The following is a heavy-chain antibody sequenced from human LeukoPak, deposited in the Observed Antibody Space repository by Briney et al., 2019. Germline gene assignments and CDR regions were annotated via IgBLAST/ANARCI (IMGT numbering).Heavy chain of an antibody. CDR1: GFTFDDYA. D-gene: IGHD4-23*01. V-gene: IGHV3-9*01. CDR3: AKDINEDYGGNSGNYYYGMDV. J-gene: IGHJ6*02. CDR2: ISWNSGSI. Sequence: GGSLRLSCAASGFTFDDYAMHWVRQAPGKGLEWVSGISWNSGSIGYADSVKGRFTISRDNAKNSLYLQMNSLRAEDTALYYCAKDINEDYGGNSGNYYYGMDVWGQGTTVTVSS.